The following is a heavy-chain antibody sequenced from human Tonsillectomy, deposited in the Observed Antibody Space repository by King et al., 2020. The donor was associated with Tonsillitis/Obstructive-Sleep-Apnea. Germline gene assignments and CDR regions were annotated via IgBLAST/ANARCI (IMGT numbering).Heavy chain of an antibody. Sequence: VQLQESGPGLVKPSETLSLTCTVSGGSISSYYWSWIRQPPGKGLEWIGYIYYSGSTNYNPSLKSRVTISVDTSKNKFSLKLSSVTAADTAVYYCAWGAAASSYYMDVWGKGTTVTVSS. V-gene: IGHV4-59*08. J-gene: IGHJ6*03. D-gene: IGHD2-2*01. CDR1: GGSISSYY. CDR2: IYYSGST. CDR3: AWGAAASSYYMDV.